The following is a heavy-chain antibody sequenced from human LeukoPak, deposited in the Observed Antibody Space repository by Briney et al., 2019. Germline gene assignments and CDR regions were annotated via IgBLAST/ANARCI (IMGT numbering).Heavy chain of an antibody. Sequence: GGSLRLSCAASGFTFSSYWMSWVRQAPGKGLEWVANIKQDGSEKYYVDSVKGRFTISRDNAKNSLYLQMNSRRAEDTAVYYCAAHKRVRGVIDAFDIWGQGTMVTVSS. V-gene: IGHV3-7*01. CDR1: GFTFSSYW. J-gene: IGHJ3*02. CDR3: AAHKRVRGVIDAFDI. CDR2: IKQDGSEK. D-gene: IGHD3-10*01.